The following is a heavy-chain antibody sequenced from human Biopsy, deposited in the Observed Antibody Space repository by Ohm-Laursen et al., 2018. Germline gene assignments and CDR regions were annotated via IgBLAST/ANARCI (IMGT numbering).Heavy chain of an antibody. CDR1: GGSISGSS. Sequence: SQTLSLTCTVSGGSISGSSWSWIRQAPGRGLEWVGYISYSGSTSNNPSLKSRITISVDTSKNQISLKVTSATAAYTAVNYCAKHGSGWTGDDALHIWGQGTMVTVSS. D-gene: IGHD6-19*01. V-gene: IGHV4-59*08. CDR3: AKHGSGWTGDDALHI. J-gene: IGHJ3*02. CDR2: ISYSGST.